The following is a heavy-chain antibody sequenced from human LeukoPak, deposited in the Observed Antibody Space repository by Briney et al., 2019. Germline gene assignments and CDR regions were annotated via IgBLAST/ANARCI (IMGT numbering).Heavy chain of an antibody. CDR2: IYYSGST. CDR3: ARDFVTGWFGGIDY. D-gene: IGHD3-10*01. CDR1: GGSISSSSYY. V-gene: IGHV4-39*07. J-gene: IGHJ4*02. Sequence: PSETLSLTCTVSGGSISSSSYYWGWIRQPPGKGLEWIGSIYYSGSTYYNPSLKSRVTISVDTSKNQFSLKLGSVTAADTAVYYCARDFVTGWFGGIDYWGQGTLVTVSS.